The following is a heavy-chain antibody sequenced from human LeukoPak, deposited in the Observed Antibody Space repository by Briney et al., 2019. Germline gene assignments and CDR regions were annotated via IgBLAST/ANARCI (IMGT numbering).Heavy chain of an antibody. J-gene: IGHJ3*02. V-gene: IGHV4-59*12. CDR3: ARDRRIAARNDAFDI. CDR2: IYYSGST. CDR1: GGSISSYY. D-gene: IGHD6-6*01. Sequence: PSETLSLTCTVSGGSISSYYWSWIRQPPGKGLEWIGYIYYSGSTNYNPSLKSRVTISVDTSKNQLSLKLSSVTAADTAVYYCARDRRIAARNDAFDIWGQGTMVTVSS.